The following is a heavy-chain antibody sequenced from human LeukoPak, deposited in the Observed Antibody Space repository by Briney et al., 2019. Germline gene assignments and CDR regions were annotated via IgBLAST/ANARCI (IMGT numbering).Heavy chain of an antibody. CDR1: GYTFTSYY. CDR3: ARARAGYYYGGVWFDP. Sequence: ASVKVSCKASGYTFTSYYMHWVRQAPGQGLEWRGIINPSGGSTSYAQKFQGRVTMTRDMSTSTVYMELSSLRSEDTAVYYCARARAGYYYGGVWFDPWGQGTLVTVSS. J-gene: IGHJ5*02. V-gene: IGHV1-46*01. CDR2: INPSGGST. D-gene: IGHD3-22*01.